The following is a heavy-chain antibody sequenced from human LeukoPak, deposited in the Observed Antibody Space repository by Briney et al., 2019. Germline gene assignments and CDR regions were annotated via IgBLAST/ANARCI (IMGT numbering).Heavy chain of an antibody. Sequence: SGGSLRLSCAASGFTFSDYYMSWIRQAPGKGLERVSYISSSGSTIYYADSVKGRFTISRDNAKNSLYLQMNSLRAEDTAVYYCARDPRKYYDSSGDYWGQGTLVTVSS. D-gene: IGHD3-22*01. CDR3: ARDPRKYYDSSGDY. J-gene: IGHJ4*02. CDR1: GFTFSDYY. V-gene: IGHV3-11*01. CDR2: ISSSGSTI.